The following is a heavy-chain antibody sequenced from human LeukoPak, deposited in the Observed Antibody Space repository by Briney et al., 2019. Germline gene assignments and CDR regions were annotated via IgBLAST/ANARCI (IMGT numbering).Heavy chain of an antibody. Sequence: GASVKVSCKASGYTFTSYDINWVRQATGQGLEWMGWMNPNSGNTGYAQKFQGRVTMTRNTSISTAYMELSRLRSDDTAVYYCARGWVEGDFWSGYYALIGGFDYWGQGTLVTVSS. CDR1: GYTFTSYD. CDR3: ARGWVEGDFWSGYYALIGGFDY. V-gene: IGHV1-8*01. CDR2: MNPNSGNT. J-gene: IGHJ4*02. D-gene: IGHD3-3*01.